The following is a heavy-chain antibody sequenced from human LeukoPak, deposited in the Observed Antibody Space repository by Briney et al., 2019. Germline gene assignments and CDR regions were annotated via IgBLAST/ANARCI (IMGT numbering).Heavy chain of an antibody. Sequence: KPGESLKISCKGSGYSFTSSWIGWVRQMPGKGLEWMGIIYPGDSDTRYSPSFQGQVTISADKSISTAYLQWNSLKASDTAMYYCARHVAAVAGTSSLKWPFSFRGKKILGSEKYNWFDPWGQGTLVTVSS. D-gene: IGHD6-19*01. CDR1: GYSFTSSW. J-gene: IGHJ5*02. V-gene: IGHV5-51*01. CDR3: ARHVAAVAGTSSLKWPFSFRGKKILGSEKYNWFDP. CDR2: IYPGDSDT.